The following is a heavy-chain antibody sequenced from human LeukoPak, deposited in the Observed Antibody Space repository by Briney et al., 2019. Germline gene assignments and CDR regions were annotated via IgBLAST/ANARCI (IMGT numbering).Heavy chain of an antibody. CDR3: ARVYYGSGSLYQYYYYMDV. V-gene: IGHV3-66*01. J-gene: IGHJ6*03. CDR2: IYSGGKT. D-gene: IGHD3-10*01. CDR1: GFTVSSNY. Sequence: QAGGSLRLSCAASGFTVSSNYMSWVRQAPGKGLEWVSVIYSGGKTYHADSVKGRFTISRDNSKNTLYLQMSSLRAEDTAVYYCARVYYGSGSLYQYYYYMDVWGKGTTVTISS.